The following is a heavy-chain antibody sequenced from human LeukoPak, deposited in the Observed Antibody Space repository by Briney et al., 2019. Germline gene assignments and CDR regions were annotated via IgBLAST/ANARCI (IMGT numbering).Heavy chain of an antibody. CDR2: INPNSGGT. Sequence: GASGKVSCKASGYTFTGYYMHWVRQAPGQGLEWMGRINPNSGGTNYAQKFQGRVTMTRDTSISTAYMELSRLRSDDTAVNYCARIGDIVVVVAATPSHMDVWGKGTTVTVSS. V-gene: IGHV1-2*06. CDR3: ARIGDIVVVVAATPSHMDV. CDR1: GYTFTGYY. J-gene: IGHJ6*03. D-gene: IGHD2-15*01.